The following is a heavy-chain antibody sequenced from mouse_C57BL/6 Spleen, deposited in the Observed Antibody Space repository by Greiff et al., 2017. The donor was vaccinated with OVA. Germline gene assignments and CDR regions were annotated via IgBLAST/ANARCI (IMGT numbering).Heavy chain of an antibody. D-gene: IGHD1-1*01. CDR1: GYAFTNYL. J-gene: IGHJ4*01. CDR2: INPGSGGT. V-gene: IGHV1-54*01. CDR3: ARGDGSRDYAMDY. Sequence: QVQLKQSGAELVRPGTSVKVSCTASGYAFTNYLIEWVKQRPGQGLEWIGVINPGSGGTNYNEKFKGKATLTADKSSSTAYMQLSSLTSEDSAVYFCARGDGSRDYAMDYWGQGTSVTVSS.